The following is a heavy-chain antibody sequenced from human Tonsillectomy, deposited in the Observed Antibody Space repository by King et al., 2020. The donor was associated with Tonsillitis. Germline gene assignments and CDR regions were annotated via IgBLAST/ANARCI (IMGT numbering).Heavy chain of an antibody. CDR1: GFTFSTYG. CDR2: ISYDGSSK. D-gene: IGHD5-12*01. CDR3: AKGRREGVATKEKGRTRRERYYYYYMDV. J-gene: IGHJ6*03. Sequence: VQLVESGGGVVQPGRSLRLSCAASGFTFSTYGMHWVRRAPGKGLEWVAVISYDGSSKYYADSVKGRFTISRDNSKNTLYLQMNSLKAEDTAVYYCAKGRREGVATKEKGRTRRERYYYYYMDVWGKGTTVTVSS. V-gene: IGHV3-30*18.